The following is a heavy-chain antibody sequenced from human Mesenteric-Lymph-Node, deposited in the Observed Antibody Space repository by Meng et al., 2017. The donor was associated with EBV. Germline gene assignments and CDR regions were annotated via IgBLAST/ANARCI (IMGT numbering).Heavy chain of an antibody. CDR2: TYYRSKWYN. CDR3: SRESWRAFDY. J-gene: IGHJ4*02. CDR1: GDSVSNTNVA. Sequence: QVDESGPGLVKPSQTLSLSCAISGDSVSNTNVAWNWIRQSTSRGLEWLGRTYYRSKWYNEYAQSVKGRITINPDTSKSEFSLQLNSVTPDDTAVYYCSRESWRAFDYWGQGTLVTVSS. V-gene: IGHV6-1*01.